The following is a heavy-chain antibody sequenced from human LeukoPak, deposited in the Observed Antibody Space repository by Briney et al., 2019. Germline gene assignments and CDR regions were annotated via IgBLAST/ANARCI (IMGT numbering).Heavy chain of an antibody. Sequence: GASVKVSCKASGYTFTSYYMHWVRQAPGQGLEWMGIINPSGGSTSYAQKSQGRVTMTRDTSTSTVYMELSSLRSEDTAVYYCARDGRLRYFDWLIQGNWFDPWGQGTLVTVPS. V-gene: IGHV1-46*01. J-gene: IGHJ5*02. CDR3: ARDGRLRYFDWLIQGNWFDP. CDR2: INPSGGST. D-gene: IGHD3-9*01. CDR1: GYTFTSYY.